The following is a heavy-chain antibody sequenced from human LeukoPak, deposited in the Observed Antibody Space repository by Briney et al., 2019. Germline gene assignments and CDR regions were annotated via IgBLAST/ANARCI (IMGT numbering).Heavy chain of an antibody. J-gene: IGHJ4*02. CDR3: ARDGDYYDSSGYFDY. Sequence: PSETLSLTCSVSAGSISSSSYHWRWLRQPPGKGLEWIGTVYYSGSTYYNPSLKSRVTISVDTSKNQFSLKLSSVTAADTAVYYCARDGDYYDSSGYFDYWGQGTLVTVSS. CDR2: VYYSGST. D-gene: IGHD3-22*01. CDR1: AGSISSSSYH. V-gene: IGHV4-39*07.